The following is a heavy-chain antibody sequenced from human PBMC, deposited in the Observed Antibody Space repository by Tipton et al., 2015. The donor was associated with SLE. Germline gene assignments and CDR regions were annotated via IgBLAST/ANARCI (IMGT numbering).Heavy chain of an antibody. CDR3: ACHSGSYRPWYFDL. CDR2: ISYDGSNK. J-gene: IGHJ2*01. CDR1: GFTFSTYA. D-gene: IGHD1-26*01. V-gene: IGHV3-30*04. Sequence: LSCAASGFTFSTYAMHWVRQAPGKGLEWVAVISYDGSNKYYADSVKGRFTISRDNSKNTLYLQMNSLRAEDTAVYYCACHSGSYRPWYFDLWGRGGLVTVSS.